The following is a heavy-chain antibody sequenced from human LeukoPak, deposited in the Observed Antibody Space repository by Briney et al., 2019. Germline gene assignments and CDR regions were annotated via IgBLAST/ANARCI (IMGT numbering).Heavy chain of an antibody. J-gene: IGHJ6*02. V-gene: IGHV4-4*07. CDR3: AAVATRYYYTIDV. CDR1: ADSISDSD. CDR2: INTSGNT. Sequence: SETLSLTCTVSADSISDSDWDYIRQPAGKGLEWIGRINTSGNTNYNPSLTSRVTMSVDTSKNQFSLKVYSVTAADTAVYYCAAVATRYYYTIDVWGQGTTVTVSS. D-gene: IGHD2-21*01.